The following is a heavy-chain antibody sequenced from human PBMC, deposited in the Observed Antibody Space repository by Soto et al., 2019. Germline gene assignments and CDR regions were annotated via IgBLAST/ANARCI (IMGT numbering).Heavy chain of an antibody. Sequence: GWSLRLSCAYSVFTFSSYSMNWVRQAPGKGLEWVSSISSSSYIYYADSVKGRFTISRDNAKNSLYLQMNSLRAEDTAVYYCARGGAQYYDFWSGYIPNYYGMDVWGQGTTVTVSS. J-gene: IGHJ6*02. CDR3: ARGGAQYYDFWSGYIPNYYGMDV. V-gene: IGHV3-21*01. CDR1: VFTFSSYS. D-gene: IGHD3-3*01. CDR2: ISSSSYI.